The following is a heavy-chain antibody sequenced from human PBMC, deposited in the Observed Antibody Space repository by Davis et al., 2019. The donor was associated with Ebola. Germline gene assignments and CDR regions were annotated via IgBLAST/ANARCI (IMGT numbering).Heavy chain of an antibody. D-gene: IGHD3-3*01. Sequence: SLKISCAASGFTFDGYAMHWVRQAPGKGLEWVSGISWNSGTIDYADSVKGRFTISRDNSKKTLYLQMNSLRAEDTAVYYCAKSGLSFGVVKYHYGMDVWGKGTTVTVSS. V-gene: IGHV3-9*01. CDR2: ISWNSGTI. CDR1: GFTFDGYA. CDR3: AKSGLSFGVVKYHYGMDV. J-gene: IGHJ6*04.